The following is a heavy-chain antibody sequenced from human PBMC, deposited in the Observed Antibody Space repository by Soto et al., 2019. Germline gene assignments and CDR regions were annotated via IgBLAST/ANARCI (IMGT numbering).Heavy chain of an antibody. CDR1: GYTFTSYD. D-gene: IGHD6-19*01. J-gene: IGHJ5*02. Sequence: QVPLVQSGAEVKKPGASVKVSCKASGYTFTSYDINWVRQATGQGLEWMGWMNPNSGNTGYAQKFQGRVTMTRNTSISTAYMELSSLRSEDTAVYYCARGTGGIVLSSGWYGGTENNWFDPWGQGTLVTVSS. CDR3: ARGTGGIVLSSGWYGGTENNWFDP. V-gene: IGHV1-8*01. CDR2: MNPNSGNT.